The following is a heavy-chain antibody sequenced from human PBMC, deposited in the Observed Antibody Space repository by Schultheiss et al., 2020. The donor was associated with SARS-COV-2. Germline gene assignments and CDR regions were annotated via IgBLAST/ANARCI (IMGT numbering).Heavy chain of an antibody. J-gene: IGHJ4*02. CDR2: INHSGST. Sequence: SETLSLTCTVSGGSISSSSYYWAWIRQPPGKGLEWIGEINHSGSTNYNPSLKSRVTISVDTSKNQFSLKLSSVTAADTAVYYCVKEEGHGPNNFDYWGQGTLVTVSS. CDR3: VKEEGHGPNNFDY. D-gene: IGHD2/OR15-2a*01. V-gene: IGHV4-39*07. CDR1: GGSISSSSYY.